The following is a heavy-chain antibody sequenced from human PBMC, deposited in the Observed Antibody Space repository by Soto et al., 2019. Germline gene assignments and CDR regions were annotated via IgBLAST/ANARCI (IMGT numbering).Heavy chain of an antibody. CDR2: FDPEDGET. Sequence: ASVKVSCKVSGYTLTELSMHWVRQAPGKGLEWMGGFDPEDGETIYAQKFQGRVTMTEDTSTDTAYMELSSLRSEDTAVYYCATVVVAATLDAFDIWGQGTMVTVSS. D-gene: IGHD2-15*01. J-gene: IGHJ3*02. V-gene: IGHV1-24*01. CDR1: GYTLTELS. CDR3: ATVVVAATLDAFDI.